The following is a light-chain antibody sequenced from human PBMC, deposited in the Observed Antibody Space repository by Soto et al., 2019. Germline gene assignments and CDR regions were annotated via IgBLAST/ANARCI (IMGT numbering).Light chain of an antibody. J-gene: IGKJ1*01. CDR3: HQSSSAPPMA. V-gene: IGKV1-39*01. CDR2: AAS. Sequence: DIQMTQSPSSLSASVGDRVTITCRASQSISSYLNWYQQKPGKAPKLLIYAASSLQSGVPSRFSGSGSGKDFTLTISSLQPADFATYYCHQSSSAPPMAFGQGTKVDIK. CDR1: QSISSY.